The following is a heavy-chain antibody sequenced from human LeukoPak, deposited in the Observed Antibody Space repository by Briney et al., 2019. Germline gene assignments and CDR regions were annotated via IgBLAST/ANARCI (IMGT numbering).Heavy chain of an antibody. D-gene: IGHD3-10*01. CDR3: FGSGSYSK. J-gene: IGHJ4*02. CDR1: GFTFSNSW. V-gene: IGHV3-7*01. CDR2: IKPDGSQT. Sequence: PGGSPRLSCAASGFTFSNSWINWVRQALGKGLEWVANIKPDGSQTFYLDSVKGRFTVSRDNAKHSACLQMNSLRAEDTAVYYCFGSGSYSKWDQGTLVTVSS.